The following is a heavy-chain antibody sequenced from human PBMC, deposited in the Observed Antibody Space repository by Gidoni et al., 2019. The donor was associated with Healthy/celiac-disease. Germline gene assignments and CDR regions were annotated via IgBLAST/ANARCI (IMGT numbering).Heavy chain of an antibody. J-gene: IGHJ4*02. Sequence: QLQLQESGPGLVKPSETLSLTCTVSGGSISSSSYYWGWIRQPPGKGLEWIGSIYYSGSTYYNPSLKSRVTISVETSKNQFSLKLSSVTAADTAVYYCARHSRRLGMATITDPFDYWGQGTLVTVSS. CDR3: ARHSRRLGMATITDPFDY. D-gene: IGHD5-12*01. CDR1: GGSISSSSYY. V-gene: IGHV4-39*01. CDR2: IYYSGST.